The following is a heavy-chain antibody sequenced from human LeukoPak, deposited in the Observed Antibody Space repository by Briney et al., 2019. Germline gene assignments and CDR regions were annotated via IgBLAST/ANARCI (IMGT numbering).Heavy chain of an antibody. CDR2: IYSGGST. CDR3: ASSAACWGCFDY. J-gene: IGHJ4*02. CDR1: GFTVSSNY. D-gene: IGHD7-27*01. Sequence: GGSLRLSCAASGFTVSSNYMSWVRQAPGKGLEWVSVIYSGGSTYYADSVKGRFAISRDNSKNTLYLQMNSLRAEDTAVYYCASSAACWGCFDYWGQGALVTVSS. V-gene: IGHV3-53*01.